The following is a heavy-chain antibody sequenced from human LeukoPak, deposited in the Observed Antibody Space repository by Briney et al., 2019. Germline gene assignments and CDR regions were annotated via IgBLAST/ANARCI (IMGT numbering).Heavy chain of an antibody. CDR2: INHSGST. CDR3: ASIAVAGKNSIFDY. Sequence: KPSETLSLTCAVYGGAFSGYYWSWIRQPPGKGPEWIGEINHSGSTNYNPSLKSRVTISVDTSKNQFSLKLSSVTAADTAVYYCASIAVAGKNSIFDYWGQGTLVTVSS. CDR1: GGAFSGYY. D-gene: IGHD6-19*01. J-gene: IGHJ4*02. V-gene: IGHV4-34*01.